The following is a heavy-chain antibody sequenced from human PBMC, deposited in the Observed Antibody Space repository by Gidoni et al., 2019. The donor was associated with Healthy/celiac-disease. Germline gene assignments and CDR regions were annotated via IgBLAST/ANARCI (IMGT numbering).Heavy chain of an antibody. D-gene: IGHD4-17*01. CDR2: IYYSGST. Sequence: QVQLQESGPGLVKPSQTLSLTRTVSGGSLSSGGYYWSWIRQHPGKGLEWIGYIYYSGSTYYNPSLKSRVTISVDTSKNQFSLKLSSVTAADTAVYYCAREGPDGDSRGFDYWGQGTLVTVSS. V-gene: IGHV4-31*03. J-gene: IGHJ4*02. CDR1: GGSLSSGGYY. CDR3: AREGPDGDSRGFDY.